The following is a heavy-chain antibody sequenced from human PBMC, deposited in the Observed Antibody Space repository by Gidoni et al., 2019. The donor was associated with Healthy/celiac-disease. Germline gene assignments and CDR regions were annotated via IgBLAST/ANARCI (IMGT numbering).Heavy chain of an antibody. J-gene: IGHJ5*02. V-gene: IGHV1-69*01. CDR1: GGTFSSYG. D-gene: IGHD1-7*01. CDR3: AREVIGKDGTTDNWFDP. CDR2: IIPIIGTA. Sequence: QVQLVQSGAEVKKPGSSVKVSCKASGGTFSSYGISLVRQAPGPGLEWMGGIIPIIGTANYAQKFQGRVTLTADESTSTAYMELSSLRSEDTAVYYCAREVIGKDGTTDNWFDPWGQGTLVTVSS.